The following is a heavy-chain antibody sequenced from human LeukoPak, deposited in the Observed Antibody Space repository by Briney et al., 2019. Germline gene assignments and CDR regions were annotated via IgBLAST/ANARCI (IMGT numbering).Heavy chain of an antibody. CDR1: GFTFSDFY. CDR3: ARVRGSFDTSGYSPPSYFDD. D-gene: IGHD3-22*01. V-gene: IGHV3-11*04. J-gene: IGHJ4*02. CDR2: ISSGATTL. Sequence: GGSLRLSCTASGFTFSDFYMAWIRRSPGKGLEWLSYISSGATTLFYADSVKGRLTISRDNAKKSLYLQMNTLGVEDTAIYYCARVRGSFDTSGYSPPSYFDDWGQGTLVTVSS.